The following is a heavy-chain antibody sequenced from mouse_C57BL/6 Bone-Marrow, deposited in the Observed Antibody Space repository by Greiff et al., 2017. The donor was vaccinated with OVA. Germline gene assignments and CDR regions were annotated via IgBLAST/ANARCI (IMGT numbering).Heavy chain of an antibody. J-gene: IGHJ4*01. D-gene: IGHD1-1*02. CDR1: GYTFTNYW. CDR2: IYPGGGYT. Sequence: VQLQQSGAELVRPGTSVKMSCKASGYTFTNYWIGWAKQRPGHGLEWIGDIYPGGGYTNYNEKFKGKATLTADKSSSTAYMQFSSLTSEDAAIYYCARENYDYAMDYWGQGTSVTVSS. CDR3: ARENYDYAMDY. V-gene: IGHV1-63*01.